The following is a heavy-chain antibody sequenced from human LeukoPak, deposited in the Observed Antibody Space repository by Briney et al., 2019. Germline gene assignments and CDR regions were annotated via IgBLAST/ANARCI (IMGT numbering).Heavy chain of an antibody. D-gene: IGHD3-3*01. CDR2: IYYSGST. J-gene: IGHJ4*02. CDR1: GESMSGFY. CDR3: ARGRFLEWLLVD. Sequence: PSETLSLTCTVSGESMSGFYWSWIRQPPGKGLEWIGYIYYSGSTNYNPSLKSRVTISVDTSKNQFSLKLSSVTAADTAVYYCARGRFLEWLLVDWGQGTLVTVSS. V-gene: IGHV4-59*01.